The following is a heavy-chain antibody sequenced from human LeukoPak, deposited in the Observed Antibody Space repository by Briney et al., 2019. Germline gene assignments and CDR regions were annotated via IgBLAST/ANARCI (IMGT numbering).Heavy chain of an antibody. V-gene: IGHV3-23*01. CDR2: ISGSGDNT. D-gene: IGHD3-22*01. J-gene: IGHJ4*02. Sequence: GGSLRLSCAASGFTFSSYAMSWVRQAPGKGLEWVSGISGSGDNTYYADSVKGRFTISRDNSKNMLYVQVNSLGTEDTAAYYCAKGSYYDSSGSFYFDYWGQGTLVTVSS. CDR1: GFTFSSYA. CDR3: AKGSYYDSSGSFYFDY.